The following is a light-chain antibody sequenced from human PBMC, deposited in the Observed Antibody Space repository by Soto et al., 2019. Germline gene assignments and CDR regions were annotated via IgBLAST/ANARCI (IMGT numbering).Light chain of an antibody. CDR2: GAS. CDR3: QHYNNWPPWT. J-gene: IGKJ1*01. Sequence: EVLMTQSPATLSVSPGERATLSCRASQSVSSNLAWYQQKPGQAPRLLIYGASTRATGVPARFSGGGSGTEFTLTISSLHSEDFAVYYCQHYNNWPPWTFGQGTKVEIK. V-gene: IGKV3-15*01. CDR1: QSVSSN.